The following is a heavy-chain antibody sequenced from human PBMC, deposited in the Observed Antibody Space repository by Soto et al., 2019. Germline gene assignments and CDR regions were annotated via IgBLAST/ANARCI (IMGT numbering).Heavy chain of an antibody. CDR3: ARDPGLYIGNEGYYYGMDV. D-gene: IGHD5-12*01. Sequence: QVQLQESGPGLVKPSQTQSITCTVSGGSISSGGYYWSWIRQHPGKGLEWIGYIYYSGSTYYNPSLKSRFTISVDTAKNQFSLKLSSVTAAGKAVYYCARDPGLYIGNEGYYYGMDVWGQGTTVTVSS. CDR2: IYYSGST. V-gene: IGHV4-31*03. J-gene: IGHJ6*02. CDR1: GGSISSGGYY.